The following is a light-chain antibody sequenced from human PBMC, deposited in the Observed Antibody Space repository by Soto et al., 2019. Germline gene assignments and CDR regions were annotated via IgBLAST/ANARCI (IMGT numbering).Light chain of an antibody. CDR2: KAS. CDR3: QQKGT. CDR1: QSISSW. J-gene: IGKJ1*01. V-gene: IGKV1-5*03. Sequence: DIQMTQSPSTLSASVGARGTITCRASQSISSWLAWYQQKPGKAPKLLIYKASSLESGVPSRFSGSGSGTEFTLTISSLQPDDFATYYCQQKGTFGQGTKVEIK.